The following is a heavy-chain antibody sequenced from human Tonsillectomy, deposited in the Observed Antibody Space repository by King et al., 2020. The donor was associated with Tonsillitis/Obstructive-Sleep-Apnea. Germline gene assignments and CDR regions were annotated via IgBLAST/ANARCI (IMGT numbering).Heavy chain of an antibody. CDR3: TTNFYSYGLDV. CDR2: IKSKTEGGTT. Sequence: VQLVESGGGLVKPGGSLKLSCAASGFTLDNAWMNWVRQTPGKGLEWVGHIKSKTEGGTTDYAAPVEGRFNNSRDDSKHTLYLQMNSLKAEDTGVYYCTTNFYSYGLDVWGQGTTVTVSS. CDR1: GFTLDNAW. V-gene: IGHV3-15*07. J-gene: IGHJ6*02.